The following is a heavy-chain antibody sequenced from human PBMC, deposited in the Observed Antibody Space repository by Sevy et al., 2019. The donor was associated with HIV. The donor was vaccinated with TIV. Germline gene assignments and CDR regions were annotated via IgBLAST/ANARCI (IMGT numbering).Heavy chain of an antibody. CDR1: GGSISTHY. CDR2: IQYSGST. Sequence: SETLSLTCAVSGGSISTHYWSWIRQPPGKGLEWIGYIQYSGSTNNNPSLKSRVTISIDTSKNKFSLKRSSVTAADTAVYYCARVGAWYYGSTGNAFDIWGQGTMVTVSS. V-gene: IGHV4-59*11. CDR3: ARVGAWYYGSTGNAFDI. J-gene: IGHJ3*02. D-gene: IGHD3-10*01.